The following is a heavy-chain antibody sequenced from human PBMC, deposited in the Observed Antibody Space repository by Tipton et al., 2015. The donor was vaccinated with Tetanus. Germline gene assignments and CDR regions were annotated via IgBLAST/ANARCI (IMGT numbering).Heavy chain of an antibody. CDR2: VSRDGNNI. CDR1: GFNFGGFG. CDR3: AASILLNRTDHLDS. V-gene: IGHV3-30*03. Sequence: SLRLSCAGSGFNFGGFGMHWVRQAPGKGLEWVAVVSRDGNNIQYGDSVKGRFTISRDNSKNNVYLHMNSLGSEDAAVYYCAASILLNRTDHLDSWGQGPLVTVSS. D-gene: IGHD3-9*01. J-gene: IGHJ5*01.